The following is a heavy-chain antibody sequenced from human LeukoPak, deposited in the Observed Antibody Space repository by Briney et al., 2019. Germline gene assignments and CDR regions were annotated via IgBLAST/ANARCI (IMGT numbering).Heavy chain of an antibody. V-gene: IGHV4-4*09. Sequence: SETLSLTCTVSGGSISNYYWSWIRQPPGKGLEWIGYIYTSGSTNYNPSLKSRVTISVDTSKNQFSLKLSSVTAADTAVYYCARLSSSTWNYVNYWGQGTLVTVSS. D-gene: IGHD1-7*01. J-gene: IGHJ4*02. CDR1: GGSISNYY. CDR3: ARLSSSTWNYVNY. CDR2: IYTSGST.